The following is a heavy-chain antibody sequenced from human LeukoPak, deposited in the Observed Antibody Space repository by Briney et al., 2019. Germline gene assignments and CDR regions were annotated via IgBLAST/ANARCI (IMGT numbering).Heavy chain of an antibody. CDR3: YVDY. Sequence: GGSLRLSCAASGFTFSTYWMHWVRQAPGKGLVWFSRIKYDGSMTTYGDSVKGRFSISRDNAKNTVDLQMNSLYYCARGASSAYVDYWGQGTLVSVSS. CDR1: GFTFSTYW. D-gene: IGHD3-22*01. V-gene: IGHV3-74*01. CDR2: IKYDGSMT. J-gene: IGHJ4*02.